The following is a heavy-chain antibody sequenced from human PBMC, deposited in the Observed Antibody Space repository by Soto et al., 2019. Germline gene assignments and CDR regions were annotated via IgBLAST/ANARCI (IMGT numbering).Heavy chain of an antibody. J-gene: IGHJ4*02. Sequence: GGSLRLSCAASGFTFGSFGMHWVRQAPGKGLEWVAIIWYDGSNQCYADSVKGRFTISRDNSKNTVSLQMNSLRADDTAVYYCARDFGTTTTTETPGAMDHWGQGTLVTVSS. CDR1: GFTFGSFG. V-gene: IGHV3-33*01. CDR3: ARDFGTTTTTETPGAMDH. D-gene: IGHD4-4*01. CDR2: IWYDGSNQ.